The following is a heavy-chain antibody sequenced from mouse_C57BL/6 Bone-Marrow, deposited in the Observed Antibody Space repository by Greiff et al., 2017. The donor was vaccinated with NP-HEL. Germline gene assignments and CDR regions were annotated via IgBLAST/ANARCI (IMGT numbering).Heavy chain of an antibody. CDR2: IDPSDSET. Sequence: QVQLQQPGAELVRPGSSVKLSCKASGYTFTSYWMHWVKQRPIQGLEWIGNIDPSDSETHYNQKFKDKATLTVDKSSSTAYMQLSSLTSEDSAVYYCARGEGLLWFYWYFDVWGTWTTVTVSS. CDR3: ARGEGLLWFYWYFDV. D-gene: IGHD2-2*01. V-gene: IGHV1-52*01. CDR1: GYTFTSYW. J-gene: IGHJ1*03.